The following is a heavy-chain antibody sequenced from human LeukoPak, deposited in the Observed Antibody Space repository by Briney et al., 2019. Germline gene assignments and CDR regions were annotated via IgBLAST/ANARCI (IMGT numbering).Heavy chain of an antibody. Sequence: SETLSLTCTVSGGSISSYYWSWIRQPPGKGLEWIGYIYYSGSTNYNPSLKSRVTISVDTSKNQFSLKLSSVTAADTAVYYCARVWRYYYGSGSYRGYYYYMDVWGKGTTVTISS. CDR3: ARVWRYYYGSGSYRGYYYYMDV. D-gene: IGHD3-10*01. CDR2: IYYSGST. J-gene: IGHJ6*03. V-gene: IGHV4-59*01. CDR1: GGSISSYY.